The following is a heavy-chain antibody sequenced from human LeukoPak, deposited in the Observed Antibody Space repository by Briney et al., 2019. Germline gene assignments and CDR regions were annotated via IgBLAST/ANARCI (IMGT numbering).Heavy chain of an antibody. Sequence: KPSETLSLTCTVSGGSINSGSYYWGWIRQPPEKGLEWIGTIYYSGNTYYNSSLKSRVTISVDTSKNQFSLKLNSVTAADTAVYYCAGLSSYDILTGYYRPYYFHYRGQGTLVTVSS. CDR2: IYYSGNT. D-gene: IGHD3-9*01. J-gene: IGHJ4*02. CDR1: GGSINSGSYY. V-gene: IGHV4-39*01. CDR3: AGLSSYDILTGYYRPYYFHY.